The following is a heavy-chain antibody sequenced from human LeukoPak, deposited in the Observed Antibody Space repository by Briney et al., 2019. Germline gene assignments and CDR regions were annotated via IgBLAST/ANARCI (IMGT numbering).Heavy chain of an antibody. CDR3: ARDQLSSLVRGVITFFDY. V-gene: IGHV3-48*03. D-gene: IGHD3-10*01. CDR1: GFAFSSYE. J-gene: IGHJ4*02. Sequence: GGSLRLSCAASGFAFSSYEMNWVRQAPGKGLEWVSYISSSGSTIYYADSVKGRFTISRDNAKNSLYLQMNSLRAEDTAVYYCARDQLSSLVRGVITFFDYWGQGTLVTVSS. CDR2: ISSSGSTI.